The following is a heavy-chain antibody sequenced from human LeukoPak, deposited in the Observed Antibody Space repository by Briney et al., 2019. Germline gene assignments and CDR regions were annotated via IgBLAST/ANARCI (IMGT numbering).Heavy chain of an antibody. J-gene: IGHJ4*02. CDR3: ARARFDY. CDR1: GFTFTSHWM. Sequence: GSLRLSCAASGFTFTSHWMSWVRQAPGKGLEWIGSIYHTGSTYYNPSLKSRVTISVDTSNNQFSLKLSSATAADTAVYYCARARFDYWGQGTLVTVSS. CDR2: IYHTGST. V-gene: IGHV4-38-2*01.